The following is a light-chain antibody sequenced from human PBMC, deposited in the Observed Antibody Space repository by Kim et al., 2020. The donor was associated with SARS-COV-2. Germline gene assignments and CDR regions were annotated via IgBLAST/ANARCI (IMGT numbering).Light chain of an antibody. J-gene: IGKJ2*01. CDR3: QHYDRNPYT. V-gene: IGKV1-5*01. Sequence: LSASGGSSVIIGCPSKQSIALLDWYQQKPGKAPKLLIYHASTLESGVPSRFSGSGSGTEFSLTISSLQPDDFATYHCQHYDRNPYTFGQGTRLEI. CDR1: QSIAL. CDR2: HAS.